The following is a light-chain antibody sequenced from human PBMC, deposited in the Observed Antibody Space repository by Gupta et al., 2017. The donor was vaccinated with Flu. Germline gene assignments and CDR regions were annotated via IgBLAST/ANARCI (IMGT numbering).Light chain of an antibody. CDR1: QVISNY. CDR3: EQYNIDHRREIT. V-gene: IGKV1-16*02. Sequence: DTQMTQSPSSLSASVGDRVTITCRASQVISNYVAWFQQKPGKAPKSLIYAASSLQSGGPAEFSGSGFGMAGTITIIILQQEECEYYYWEQYNIDHRREITFGRGTKVEIK. J-gene: IGKJ4*01. CDR2: AAS.